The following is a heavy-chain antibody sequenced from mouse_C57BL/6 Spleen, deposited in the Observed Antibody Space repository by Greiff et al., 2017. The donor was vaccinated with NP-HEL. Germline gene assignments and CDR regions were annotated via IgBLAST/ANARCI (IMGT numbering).Heavy chain of an antibody. Sequence: QVQLQQSGAELARPGASVKLSCKASGYTFTSYGISWVKQGTGQGLEWIGEIYPRSGNTYYNEKFKGKATLTADKSSSTAYMELRSLTSEDSAVYFCARSEGSSYDYFDYWGQGTTLTVSS. CDR2: IYPRSGNT. D-gene: IGHD1-1*01. J-gene: IGHJ2*01. CDR3: ARSEGSSYDYFDY. CDR1: GYTFTSYG. V-gene: IGHV1-81*01.